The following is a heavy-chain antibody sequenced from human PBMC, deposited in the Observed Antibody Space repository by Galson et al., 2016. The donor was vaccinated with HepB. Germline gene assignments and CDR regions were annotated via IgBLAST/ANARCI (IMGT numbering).Heavy chain of an antibody. V-gene: IGHV3-21*01. Sequence: SLRLSCAASGFVFSDYSMNWIRQAPGKGLEWVASMSATRDFIYYADSVKGRFTISRDNTKNSLYLQMRSLTAEDTAVYYCARDLCGSVTLNFYFYAMDVWGQGTTVTVSS. J-gene: IGHJ6*02. CDR3: ARDLCGSVTLNFYFYAMDV. CDR2: MSATRDFI. CDR1: GFVFSDYS. D-gene: IGHD2-21*01.